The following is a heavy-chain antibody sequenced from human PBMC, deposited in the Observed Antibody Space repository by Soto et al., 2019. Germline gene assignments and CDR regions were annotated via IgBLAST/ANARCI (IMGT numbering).Heavy chain of an antibody. V-gene: IGHV1-69*13. CDR3: ARSHSTTPLAVAGPDYYFGL. CDR1: GGTFSSYT. J-gene: IGHJ4*02. Sequence: SVKVSCKASGGTFSSYTVSWLRQIPGQGLEWMGGIIPDFGTTNYAQRFQGRVSITADESPNTAFMELTTLTAEDTAVYYCARSHSTTPLAVAGPDYYFGLWGRGTLVTVS. D-gene: IGHD6-19*01. CDR2: IIPDFGTT.